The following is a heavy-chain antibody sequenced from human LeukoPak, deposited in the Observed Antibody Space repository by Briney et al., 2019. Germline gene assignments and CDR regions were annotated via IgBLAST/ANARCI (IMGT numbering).Heavy chain of an antibody. Sequence: GGSLRLSCAASGFTFDDYAMHWVRQAPGKGLEWVSGISWNSGSIGYADSVKGRFTISRDNAKNSLYLQMNSLRAEDTAVYYCASHAESSSSWGQGTLVTVSS. CDR1: GFTFDDYA. CDR2: ISWNSGSI. J-gene: IGHJ4*02. V-gene: IGHV3-9*01. D-gene: IGHD6-13*01. CDR3: ASHAESSSS.